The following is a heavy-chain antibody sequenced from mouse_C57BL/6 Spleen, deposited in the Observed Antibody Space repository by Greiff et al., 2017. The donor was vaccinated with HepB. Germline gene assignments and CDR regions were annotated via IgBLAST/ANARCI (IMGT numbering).Heavy chain of an antibody. CDR2: IDPEDGDT. CDR1: GFNIKDDY. V-gene: IGHV14-1*01. J-gene: IGHJ4*01. CDR3: TTGTAQAPYYAMDY. D-gene: IGHD3-2*02. Sequence: VQLQQSGAELVRPGASVKLSCTASGFNIKDDYMHWVKQRPEQGLEWIGRIDPEDGDTEYAPKFQGKATMTADTSSNTAYLQLSSLTSEDTAVYYCTTGTAQAPYYAMDYWGQGTSVTVSS.